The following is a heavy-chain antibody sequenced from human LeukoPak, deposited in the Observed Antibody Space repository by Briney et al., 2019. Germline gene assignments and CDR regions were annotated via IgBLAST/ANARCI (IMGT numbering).Heavy chain of an antibody. Sequence: GGSLRLSCAASGFTFSKYWMHWVRHAPGKGLVWVSRINTDGSSTDYADSVKGRFSISRDNAKNTLYLQINSLRAEDTAVYYCASPGYSYGQFEYWSQGALVTVTS. V-gene: IGHV3-74*01. J-gene: IGHJ4*02. CDR1: GFTFSKYW. D-gene: IGHD5-18*01. CDR2: INTDGSST. CDR3: ASPGYSYGQFEY.